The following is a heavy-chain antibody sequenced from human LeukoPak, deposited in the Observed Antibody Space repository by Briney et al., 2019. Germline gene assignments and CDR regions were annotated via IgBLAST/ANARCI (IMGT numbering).Heavy chain of an antibody. Sequence: QAGGSLRLSCAASGFTFDDYAMHWVRQAPGKGPEWVSGISWNSGSIGYADSVKGRFTISRDNAKNSLYLQMNSLRAEDTALYYCAKDVGYSGYDYVDYWGQGTLVTVSS. CDR1: GFTFDDYA. J-gene: IGHJ4*02. CDR3: AKDVGYSGYDYVDY. V-gene: IGHV3-9*01. CDR2: ISWNSGSI. D-gene: IGHD5-12*01.